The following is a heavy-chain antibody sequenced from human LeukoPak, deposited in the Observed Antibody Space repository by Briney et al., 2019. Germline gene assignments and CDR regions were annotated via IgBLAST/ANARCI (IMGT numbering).Heavy chain of an antibody. D-gene: IGHD2-21*02. J-gene: IGHJ4*02. CDR2: ISGSGGTT. CDR1: GFTFSSYA. CDR3: AKDSRSTLPRGRLDY. V-gene: IGHV3-23*01. Sequence: GGSLRLSCAASGFTFSSYAMSWVRQAPGKGLEWVSGISGSGGTTYYADSVKGRFTIPRDNSKNTYLQMNSLRAEDTAAYYCAKDSRSTLPRGRLDYWGQGTLVTVSS.